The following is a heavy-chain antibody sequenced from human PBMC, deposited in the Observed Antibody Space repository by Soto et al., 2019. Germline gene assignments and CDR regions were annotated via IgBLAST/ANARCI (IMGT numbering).Heavy chain of an antibody. Sequence: SETLSLTCTVSGGSISSYYWSWIRQPPGKGLEWIGYIYYSGSTNYNPSLKSRVTISVDTSKNQFSLKLSSVTAADTAVYYCARSYSSSGRGLPFDYWGQGTLVTVSS. J-gene: IGHJ4*02. CDR1: GGSISSYY. V-gene: IGHV4-59*08. CDR3: ARSYSSSGRGLPFDY. CDR2: IYYSGST. D-gene: IGHD6-13*01.